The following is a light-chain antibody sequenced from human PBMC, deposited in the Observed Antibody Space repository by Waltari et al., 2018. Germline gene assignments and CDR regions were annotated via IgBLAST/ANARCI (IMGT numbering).Light chain of an antibody. Sequence: QSALTQPPSASGSPGQSVTISCTGTSSDVGGYNSVSWYQQHPGKAPKFVIYEVSKRPSGVPDRFSGSKSGNAASLTVSGLQAEDEADYYCSSYAGSNNWVFGGGTKLTVL. CDR1: SSDVGGYNS. J-gene: IGLJ3*02. CDR3: SSYAGSNNWV. V-gene: IGLV2-8*01. CDR2: EVS.